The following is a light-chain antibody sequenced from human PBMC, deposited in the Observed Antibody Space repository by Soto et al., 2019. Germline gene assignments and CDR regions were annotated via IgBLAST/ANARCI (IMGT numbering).Light chain of an antibody. CDR1: QSVSSK. CDR2: AAS. V-gene: IGKV3-15*01. J-gene: IGKJ5*01. CDR3: QQYHNWPIT. Sequence: EILMTQSPATLSVSPGESATLACRASQSVSSKLAWHQQKPGKAPRRLIYAASTWDSGISARFSGSGSGTEFTLTISSLQSEDFAVYYCQQYHNWPITFGQGTRLEIK.